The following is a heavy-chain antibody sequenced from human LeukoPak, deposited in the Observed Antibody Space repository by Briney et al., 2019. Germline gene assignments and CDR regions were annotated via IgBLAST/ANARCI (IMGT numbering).Heavy chain of an antibody. V-gene: IGHV1-46*01. CDR3: ARVGDYRVPMFDY. CDR2: INPSGGST. D-gene: IGHD4-11*01. CDR1: GYTFSDFH. J-gene: IGHJ4*02. Sequence: ASVKVSCKASGYTFSDFHMHWVRQAPGQGLEWMGIINPSGGSTNYAQKFQGRVTMTRDMSTSTVYMELSSLRSEDTAVYYCARVGDYRVPMFDYWGQGTLVTVSS.